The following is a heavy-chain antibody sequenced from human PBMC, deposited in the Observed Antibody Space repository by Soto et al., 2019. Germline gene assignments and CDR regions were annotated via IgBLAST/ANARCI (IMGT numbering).Heavy chain of an antibody. D-gene: IGHD6-19*01. J-gene: IGHJ4*02. Sequence: QVPLVESGGGVVQPGRSLRLSCAASGFTFSSYAMHWVRQAPGKGLEWVAVISYDGSNKYYADSVKGRFTISRDNSKNTLYLQMNSLRAEDTAVYYCASPIAVAALFDYWGQGTLVTVSS. V-gene: IGHV3-30-3*01. CDR3: ASPIAVAALFDY. CDR1: GFTFSSYA. CDR2: ISYDGSNK.